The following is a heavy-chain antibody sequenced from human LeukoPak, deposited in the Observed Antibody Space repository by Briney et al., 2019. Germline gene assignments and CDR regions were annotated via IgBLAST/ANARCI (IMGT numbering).Heavy chain of an antibody. CDR3: AKVRPEYCSGGTCFDTFDI. CDR2: ISGSGGST. Sequence: GGSLRLSCAASGFTFSSYWMHWVRLAPGKGLEWVSAISGSGGSTYYADSVKGRFTISRDNSKNTLYLQMNSLRAEDTALYYCAKVRPEYCSGGTCFDTFDIWGQGTMVTVSS. CDR1: GFTFSSYW. V-gene: IGHV3-23*01. J-gene: IGHJ3*02. D-gene: IGHD2-15*01.